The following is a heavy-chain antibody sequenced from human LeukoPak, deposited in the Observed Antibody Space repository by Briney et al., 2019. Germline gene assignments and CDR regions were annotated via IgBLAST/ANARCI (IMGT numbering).Heavy chain of an antibody. CDR1: GGSISSSHYY. D-gene: IGHD3-3*01. V-gene: IGHV4-39*01. Sequence: PSETLSLTCTVSGGSISSSHYYWGWIRQPPGKGLEWIGTIYYSGTTYYNPSLESRVTMSEDTSKNQFSLTLRSVTATDTAVYYCARQISDYYYYYIDVWGKGTTVTASS. CDR3: ARQISDYYYYYIDV. CDR2: IYYSGTT. J-gene: IGHJ6*03.